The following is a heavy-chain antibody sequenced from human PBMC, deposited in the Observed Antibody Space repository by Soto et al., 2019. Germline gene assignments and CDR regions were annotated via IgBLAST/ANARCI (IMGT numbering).Heavy chain of an antibody. D-gene: IGHD3-3*01. V-gene: IGHV1-18*01. CDR3: ARDSITILGGPPNWFDP. Sequence: ASVKVSCKASGYSFTSYGISWVRQAPGQGLEWMGWISAYNGNTNYAQKLQGRVTMTTDTSTSTAYMELRSLRSDDTAVNYCARDSITILGGPPNWFDPWGREPLVTVSS. CDR1: GYSFTSYG. J-gene: IGHJ5*02. CDR2: ISAYNGNT.